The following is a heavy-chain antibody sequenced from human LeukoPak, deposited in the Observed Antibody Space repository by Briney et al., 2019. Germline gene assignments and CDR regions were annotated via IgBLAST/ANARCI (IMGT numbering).Heavy chain of an antibody. Sequence: ASVKVSCKVSGYTLTELSMHWVRQAPGKGLEWMGGFDPEDGETIYAQKFQGRVTMTEDTSTDTAYMELSSLRSEDMAVYYCAREGDSSGWYRFDYWGQGTLVTVSS. V-gene: IGHV1-24*01. J-gene: IGHJ4*02. CDR2: FDPEDGET. CDR1: GYTLTELS. CDR3: AREGDSSGWYRFDY. D-gene: IGHD6-19*01.